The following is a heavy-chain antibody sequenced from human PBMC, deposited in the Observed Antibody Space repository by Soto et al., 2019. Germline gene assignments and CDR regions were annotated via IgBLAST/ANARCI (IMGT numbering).Heavy chain of an antibody. V-gene: IGHV4-30-4*01. Sequence: NPSETLSLTCTVSGGSISSGDYYWSWIRQPPGKGLEWIGYIYYSGSTYYNPSLKSRVTISVDTSKNQFSLKLSSVTAADTAVYFCARIGRAGYPPYAYWGQGTLVTVSS. D-gene: IGHD3-9*01. CDR3: ARIGRAGYPPYAY. CDR2: IYYSGST. CDR1: GGSISSGDYY. J-gene: IGHJ4*02.